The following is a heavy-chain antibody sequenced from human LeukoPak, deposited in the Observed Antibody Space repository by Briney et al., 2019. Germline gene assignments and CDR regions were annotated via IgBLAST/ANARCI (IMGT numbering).Heavy chain of an antibody. D-gene: IGHD7-27*01. J-gene: IGHJ4*02. CDR3: ARGRGPGDY. V-gene: IGHV7-4-1*02. CDR2: INTSTGNP. CDR1: GYTFSSYG. Sequence: GASVKVSCTASGYTFSSYGMNWVRQAPGQGLEWMGWINTSTGNPTYAQGFTGRFVFSLNTSVSTAYLQISSLTAEDPAVYYCARGRGPGDYWGQGTLVTVSS.